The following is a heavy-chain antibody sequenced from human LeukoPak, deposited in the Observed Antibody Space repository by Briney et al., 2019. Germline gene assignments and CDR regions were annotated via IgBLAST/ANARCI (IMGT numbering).Heavy chain of an antibody. J-gene: IGHJ5*02. CDR3: ARDEYDILTEGDWFDP. CDR1: GYTFTSYY. D-gene: IGHD3-9*01. Sequence: ASVKVSCKASGYTFTSYYMHWVRQAPGQGLEWMGWINPNSGGTNYAQKFQGRVTMTRDTSISTAYMELSGLRSDDTAVYYCARDEYDILTEGDWFDPWGQGTLVTVSS. CDR2: INPNSGGT. V-gene: IGHV1-2*02.